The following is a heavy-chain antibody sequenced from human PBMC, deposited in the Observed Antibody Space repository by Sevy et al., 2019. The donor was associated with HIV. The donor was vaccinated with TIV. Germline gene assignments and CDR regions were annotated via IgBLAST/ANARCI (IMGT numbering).Heavy chain of an antibody. CDR2: ISSSSSYI. D-gene: IGHD6-13*01. Sequence: GGSLRLSCAASGFTFSSYSMNWVRQAPGKGLEWVSSISSSSSYIYYADSVKGRFTISRDNAKNSLYLQMNSLRAEDTAVYYCVRDPSSRSSIIAADNWFDPWGQGTLVTVSS. V-gene: IGHV3-21*01. CDR1: GFTFSSYS. CDR3: VRDPSSRSSIIAADNWFDP. J-gene: IGHJ5*02.